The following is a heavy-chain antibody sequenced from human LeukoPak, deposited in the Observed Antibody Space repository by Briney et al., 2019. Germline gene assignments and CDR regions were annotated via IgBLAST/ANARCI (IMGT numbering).Heavy chain of an antibody. D-gene: IGHD4-23*01. J-gene: IGHJ5*02. V-gene: IGHV7-4-1*02. CDR3: ARPLDYGGNSVGFDP. CDR1: GYTFTGYY. Sequence: ASVKVSCKASGYTFTGYYMHWVRQAPGQGLEWTGWINTNTGNPTYAQGFTGRFVFSLNTSVSTAYLQISSLKAEDTAVYYCARPLDYGGNSVGFDPWGQGTLVTVSS. CDR2: INTNTGNP.